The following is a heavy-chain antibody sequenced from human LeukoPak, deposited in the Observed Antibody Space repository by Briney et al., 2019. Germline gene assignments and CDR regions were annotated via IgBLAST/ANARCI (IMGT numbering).Heavy chain of an antibody. CDR2: ISYDGSNK. D-gene: IGHD5-12*01. J-gene: IGHJ4*02. V-gene: IGHV3-30*04. CDR3: AKGYSGYDLSPFDY. Sequence: PGGSLRLSCAASGFTFSSYAMHWVRQAPGKGLEWVAVISYDGSNKYYADSVKGRFTISRDNSKNTLYLQMNSLRAEDTAVYYCAKGYSGYDLSPFDYWGQGTLVTVSS. CDR1: GFTFSSYA.